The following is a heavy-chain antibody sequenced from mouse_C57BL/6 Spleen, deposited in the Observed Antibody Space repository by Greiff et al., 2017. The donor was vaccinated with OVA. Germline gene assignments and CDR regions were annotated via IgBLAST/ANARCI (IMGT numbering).Heavy chain of an antibody. CDR1: GFTFSDYG. J-gene: IGHJ2*01. V-gene: IGHV5-17*01. CDR2: ISSGSSTI. D-gene: IGHD1-1*01. Sequence: VKLVESGGGLVKPGGSLKLSCAASGFTFSDYGMHWVRQAPEKGLEWVAYISSGSSTIYYADTVKGRFTISRDNAKNTLFLQMTSLSSDNTAIYYCARTYGSSHFDYWGQGTTLTVSS. CDR3: ARTYGSSHFDY.